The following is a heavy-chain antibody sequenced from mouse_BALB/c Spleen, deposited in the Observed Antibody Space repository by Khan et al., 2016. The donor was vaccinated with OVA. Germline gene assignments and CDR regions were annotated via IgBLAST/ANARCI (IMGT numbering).Heavy chain of an antibody. CDR2: INTYTGEP. Sequence: QIQLVQSGPELKKPGATVKISCKASGYTFTNYGMNWVKQAPGKGLKWMGWINTYTGEPTYANDFKGRFVFSLETSASTAYLQISNLKKEDKTTNVGASITYYWYSDVWGAGTTVTVSS. CDR3: ASITYYWYSDV. V-gene: IGHV9-1*02. CDR1: GYTFTNYG. J-gene: IGHJ1*01.